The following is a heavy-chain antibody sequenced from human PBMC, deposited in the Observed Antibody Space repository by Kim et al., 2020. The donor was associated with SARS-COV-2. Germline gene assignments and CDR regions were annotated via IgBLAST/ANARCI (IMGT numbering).Heavy chain of an antibody. J-gene: IGHJ3*02. D-gene: IGHD3-10*01. CDR1: GFTFSSYE. CDR2: ISSSGSTI. Sequence: GGSLRLSCAASGFTFSSYEMNWVRQAPGKGLEWVSYISSSGSTIYYADSVKGRFTISRDNAKNSLYLQMNSLRAEDTAVYYCARAEGEGAFDIWGQGTMVTVSS. CDR3: ARAEGEGAFDI. V-gene: IGHV3-48*03.